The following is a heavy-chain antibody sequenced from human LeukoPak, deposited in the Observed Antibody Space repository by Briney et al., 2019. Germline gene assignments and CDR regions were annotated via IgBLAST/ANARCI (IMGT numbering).Heavy chain of an antibody. D-gene: IGHD3-10*01. J-gene: IGHJ4*02. CDR3: ARGYGSGSYLGLTDFDY. CDR1: GYTFTSYD. CDR2: MNPNSGNK. Sequence: ASVKVSCKASGYTFTSYDINWVRQATGQGLQWMGWMNPNSGNKGYAQKFQGRVTMTRNTSKSTAYMELSSLRSEDTAVYYCARGYGSGSYLGLTDFDYWGQGTLVTVSS. V-gene: IGHV1-8*01.